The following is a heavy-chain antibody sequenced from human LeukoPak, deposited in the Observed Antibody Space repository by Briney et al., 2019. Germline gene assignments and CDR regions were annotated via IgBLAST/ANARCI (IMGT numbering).Heavy chain of an antibody. J-gene: IGHJ4*02. CDR2: INPSGGST. D-gene: IGHD4-23*01. Sequence: GASVKVSCKASGYTFTSYYMHWVRQAPGQGLEWMGIINPSGGSTSYAQKFQGRVTMTRNTSISTAYMELSSLRSEDTAVYYCARGKGGNALLGYWGQGTLVTVSS. CDR1: GYTFTSYY. CDR3: ARGKGGNALLGY. V-gene: IGHV1-46*01.